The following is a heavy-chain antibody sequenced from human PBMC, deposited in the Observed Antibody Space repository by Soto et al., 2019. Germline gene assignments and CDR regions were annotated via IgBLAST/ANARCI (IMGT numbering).Heavy chain of an antibody. Sequence: SETLSLTCTVSGGSISGYYWSWIRQPPGKGLEWIGYMYNTGSTVYNPSFKSRVTISVDTSKNQFSLKLNSVTTADTAVYYCARDLWGYCGTDCYPLDVWGQGTTVT. CDR3: ARDLWGYCGTDCYPLDV. V-gene: IGHV4-59*01. CDR1: GGSISGYY. D-gene: IGHD2-21*02. J-gene: IGHJ6*02. CDR2: MYNTGST.